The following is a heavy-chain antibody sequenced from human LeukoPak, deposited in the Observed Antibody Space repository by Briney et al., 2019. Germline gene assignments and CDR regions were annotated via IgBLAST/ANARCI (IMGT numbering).Heavy chain of an antibody. V-gene: IGHV3-21*01. Sequence: GGSLRLSCAASGFTFSSYSMNWVRQAPGKGLEWVSSISSSSSYIYYADSVKGRLTISRDNAKNSLYLQMNSLRAEDTAVYYCARDGSGGVDYWGQGTLVTVSS. J-gene: IGHJ4*02. CDR3: ARDGSGGVDY. D-gene: IGHD3-3*01. CDR2: ISSSSSYI. CDR1: GFTFSSYS.